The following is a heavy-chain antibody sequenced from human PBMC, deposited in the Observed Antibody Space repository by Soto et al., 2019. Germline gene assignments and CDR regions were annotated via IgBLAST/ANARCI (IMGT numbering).Heavy chain of an antibody. V-gene: IGHV4-30-4*01. CDR1: GGSISSGDYY. CDR3: ALSYGSGSSPLDY. Sequence: SETLSLTCTVSGGSISSGDYYWSWIRQPPGKGLEWIGYIYYSGSTYYNPSLKSRVTISVDTSKNQFSLKLSSVTAADTAVYYCALSYGSGSSPLDYWGQGTLVTVSS. D-gene: IGHD3-10*01. CDR2: IYYSGST. J-gene: IGHJ4*02.